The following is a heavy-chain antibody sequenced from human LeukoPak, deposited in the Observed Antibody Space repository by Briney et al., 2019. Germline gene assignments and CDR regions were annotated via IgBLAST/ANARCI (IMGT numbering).Heavy chain of an antibody. D-gene: IGHD3-10*01. CDR2: ISYDGSNK. CDR1: GFTFSSYA. J-gene: IGHJ4*02. CDR3: AKVGITMVRGVIY. Sequence: GGSLRLSCAASGFTFSSYAMHWVRQAPGKGLEWVAVISYDGSNKYYADSVKGRFTISRDNSKNTLYLQMNSLRAEDTAVYYCAKVGITMVRGVIYWGQGTLVTVSS. V-gene: IGHV3-30-3*01.